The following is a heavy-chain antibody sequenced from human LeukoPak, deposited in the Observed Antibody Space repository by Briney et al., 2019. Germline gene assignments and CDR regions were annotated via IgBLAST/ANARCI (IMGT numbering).Heavy chain of an antibody. CDR2: IYHSGST. CDR3: ARVREGDSSGYYYYYYGMDV. V-gene: IGHV4-4*02. J-gene: IGHJ6*02. D-gene: IGHD3-22*01. Sequence: SETLSLTCAVSGGSISSSNWWSWVRQPPGKGLERIGEIYHSGSTNYNPSLKSRVIISVDKSKNQFSLKLSSVTAADTAVYYCARVREGDSSGYYYYYYGMDVWGQGTTVTVSS. CDR1: GGSISSSNW.